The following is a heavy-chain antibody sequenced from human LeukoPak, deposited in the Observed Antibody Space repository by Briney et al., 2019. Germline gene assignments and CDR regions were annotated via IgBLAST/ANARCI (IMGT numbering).Heavy chain of an antibody. D-gene: IGHD1-1*01. CDR1: GFTFSSYA. CDR3: AKGGWVQPGVTFDI. CDR2: ISGSGGIT. V-gene: IGHV3-23*01. Sequence: PGGSLRLSCAASGFTFSSYAMSWVRQAPGKGLEWVSAISGSGGITYYADSVKGRFTISRDNSKKTLYLQMNSLRAEDTAVYYCAKGGWVQPGVTFDIWGQGTMVTVSS. J-gene: IGHJ3*02.